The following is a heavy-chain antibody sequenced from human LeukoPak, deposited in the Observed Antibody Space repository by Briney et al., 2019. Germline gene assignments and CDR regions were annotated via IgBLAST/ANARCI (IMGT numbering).Heavy chain of an antibody. V-gene: IGHV3-21*01. D-gene: IGHD2-8*01. CDR1: GFTFSSYS. CDR3: ARHSYCTNGVCYTDWFDP. CDR2: ISGSSSYA. Sequence: GGSLRLSCAASGFTFSSYSVSCVRQAPGKGLEWVSSISGSSSYANYADSVKGRFTISRDNAKNSLYLQMNSLRAEDTAVYYCARHSYCTNGVCYTDWFDPWGQGTLVTVSS. J-gene: IGHJ5*02.